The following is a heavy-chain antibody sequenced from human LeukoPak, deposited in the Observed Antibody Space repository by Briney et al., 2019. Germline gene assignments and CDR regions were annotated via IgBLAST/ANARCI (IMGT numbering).Heavy chain of an antibody. CDR3: AKDSTGYHPGY. CDR2: IPYDGIDE. J-gene: IGHJ4*02. Sequence: GGSLRLSCAASGFSFSGYGMHWVRQRPGRGPEWVALIPYDGIDENYADFAKGRFTISRDNLKNTVYLLINSVRTEDTAVYYCAKDSTGYHPGYWGQGTLVTVSS. V-gene: IGHV3-30*02. CDR1: GFSFSGYG. D-gene: IGHD3-9*01.